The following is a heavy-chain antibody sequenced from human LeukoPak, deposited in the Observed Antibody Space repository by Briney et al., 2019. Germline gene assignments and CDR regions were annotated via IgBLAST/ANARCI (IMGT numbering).Heavy chain of an antibody. V-gene: IGHV3-48*04. CDR2: ISSSGSTI. Sequence: GGSLRLSCAASGFTFSSYGMHWVRQAPGKGLEWVSYISSSGSTIYYADSVKGRFTISRDNAKNSLYLQMNSLRAEDTAVYYCARDNDSRDPPHFDYWGQGTLVTVSS. CDR1: GFTFSSYG. CDR3: ARDNDSRDPPHFDY. D-gene: IGHD3-16*01. J-gene: IGHJ4*02.